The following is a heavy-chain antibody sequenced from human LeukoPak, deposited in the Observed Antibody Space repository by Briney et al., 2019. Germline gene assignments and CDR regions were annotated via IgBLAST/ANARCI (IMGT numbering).Heavy chain of an antibody. J-gene: IGHJ5*02. V-gene: IGHV3-9*01. CDR1: GFTFDDYA. Sequence: PGGSLRLSCAASGFTFDDYAMHWVRQAPGKGLEWVSGISWNSGSIGYADSVKGRFTISRDNAKNSLYLQMNSLRAEDTALYYCAKDQQPNRYNWFDPWGQGTLVTVSS. CDR2: ISWNSGSI. D-gene: IGHD1/OR15-1a*01. CDR3: AKDQQPNRYNWFDP.